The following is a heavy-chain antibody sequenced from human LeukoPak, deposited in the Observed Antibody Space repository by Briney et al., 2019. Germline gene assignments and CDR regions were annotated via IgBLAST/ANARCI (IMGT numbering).Heavy chain of an antibody. CDR2: ISGSGGGT. J-gene: IGHJ6*02. Sequence: GGSLRLSCAVSGFTFSNYAMSWVRQAPGKGLEWVSSISGSGGGTYYADSVKGRFTISRDGSRNTLYLQMSSLRGEDTALYYCAKLTGSGNALRYYGMDVWGQGTTVTVSS. D-gene: IGHD3-10*01. CDR3: AKLTGSGNALRYYGMDV. CDR1: GFTFSNYA. V-gene: IGHV3-23*01.